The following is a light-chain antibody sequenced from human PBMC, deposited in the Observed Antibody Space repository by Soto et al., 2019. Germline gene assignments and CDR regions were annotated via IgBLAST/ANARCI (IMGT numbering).Light chain of an antibody. CDR1: QGISGA. CDR2: DVF. Sequence: AIQVTQSPSSLSASVGDTVTITCRASQGISGAVAWYQQKPGEVPRLLIYDVFNLQSGVPPRFSGSGSGTDFTLTISRLQPEDFATYYCQQLETYPLTFGQGTRLEIK. V-gene: IGKV1-13*02. CDR3: QQLETYPLT. J-gene: IGKJ5*01.